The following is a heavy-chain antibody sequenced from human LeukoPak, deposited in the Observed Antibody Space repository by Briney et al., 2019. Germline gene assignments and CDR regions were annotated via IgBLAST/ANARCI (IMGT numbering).Heavy chain of an antibody. V-gene: IGHV1-8*01. CDR3: ASRSAGYYGSGSYYNSFDYGMDV. D-gene: IGHD3-10*01. CDR2: MNPNSGNT. J-gene: IGHJ6*02. CDR1: GYTFTSYD. Sequence: VASVKVSCKASGYTFTSYDINWVRQATGQGLEWMGWMNPNSGNTGYAQKFQGRVTMTRNTSISTAYMELSSLRSEDTAAYYCASRSAGYYGSGSYYNSFDYGMDVWGQGTTVTVSS.